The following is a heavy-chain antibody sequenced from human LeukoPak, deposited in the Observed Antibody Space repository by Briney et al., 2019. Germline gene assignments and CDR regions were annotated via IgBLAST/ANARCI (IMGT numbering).Heavy chain of an antibody. J-gene: IGHJ4*02. V-gene: IGHV4-39*01. CDR3: ARGTTHAAAPTDY. CDR2: IYYSGST. D-gene: IGHD1-7*01. CDR1: GGSFSGSTYY. Sequence: SETLSLTCTVSGGSFSGSTYYRGWLRQPPGKGLEWIGSIYYSGSTYYNPSLKSRVTMSVDTSKNQFSLKLSSVTAADTAVYYCARGTTHAAAPTDYWGQGTLVTVSS.